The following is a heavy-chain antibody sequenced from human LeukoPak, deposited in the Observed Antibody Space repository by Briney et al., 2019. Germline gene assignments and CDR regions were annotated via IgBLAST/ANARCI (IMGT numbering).Heavy chain of an antibody. Sequence: GGSLRLSCTASGFTFGDYAMSWVRQAPGKGLEWVGFIRSKAYGGTTEYAASVKGRFTISGDDSKSIAYLQMNSLKTEDTAVYYCTRGAAAAGTHPRDYWGQGTLVTVSS. V-gene: IGHV3-49*04. D-gene: IGHD6-13*01. J-gene: IGHJ4*02. CDR1: GFTFGDYA. CDR2: IRSKAYGGTT. CDR3: TRGAAAAGTHPRDY.